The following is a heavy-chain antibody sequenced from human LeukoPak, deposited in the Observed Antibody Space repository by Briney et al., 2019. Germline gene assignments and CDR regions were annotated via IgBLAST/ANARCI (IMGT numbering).Heavy chain of an antibody. Sequence: PSETLSLTCTVSGYSISSGYYWGWIRQPPGKGLEWIGTIYRSGSTYYNPSLKRRVTMSVDTSKNQFSLRLSSVTAADTAVYYCARNAGDYTKPSDYWGQGTLVTVSS. CDR1: GYSISSGYY. J-gene: IGHJ4*02. CDR3: ARNAGDYTKPSDY. D-gene: IGHD4-11*01. CDR2: IYRSGST. V-gene: IGHV4-38-2*02.